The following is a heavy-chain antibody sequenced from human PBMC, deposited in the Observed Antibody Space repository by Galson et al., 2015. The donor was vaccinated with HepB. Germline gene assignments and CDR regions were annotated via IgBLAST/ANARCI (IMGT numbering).Heavy chain of an antibody. J-gene: IGHJ3*02. CDR2: IRGDGGEI. V-gene: IGHV3-7*01. Sequence: SLRLSCAASGFTFSSHWMTWVRQTPGKGLEWVADIRGDGGEIHYVGSVKGRFTISRGNSKNTLYLQMNSLRAEDTAVYYCATRFTFSSSWPHNPDAFDIWGQGTMVTVSS. CDR1: GFTFSSHW. CDR3: ATRFTFSSSWPHNPDAFDI. D-gene: IGHD6-13*01.